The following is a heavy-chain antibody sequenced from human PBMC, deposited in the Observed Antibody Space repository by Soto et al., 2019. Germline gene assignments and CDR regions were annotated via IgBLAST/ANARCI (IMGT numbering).Heavy chain of an antibody. D-gene: IGHD6-13*01. CDR3: ARSFGVAAPGPFDY. V-gene: IGHV4-31*03. CDR1: GGSLSSGGYY. J-gene: IGHJ4*02. CDR2: IYYSGST. Sequence: SETLSLTCTVSGGSLSSGGYYWSWIRQHPGKGLEWIGYIYYSGSTYYNPSLKSRVTISVDTSKNQFSLKLSSVTAADTAVYYCARSFGVAAPGPFDYWGQGTLVTVSS.